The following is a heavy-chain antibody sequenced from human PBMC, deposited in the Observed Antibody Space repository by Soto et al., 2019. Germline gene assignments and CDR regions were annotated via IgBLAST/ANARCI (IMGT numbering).Heavy chain of an antibody. V-gene: IGHV3-23*01. D-gene: IGHD3-3*01. CDR1: GFTFSSYA. J-gene: IGHJ4*02. CDR2: ISGSGGST. CDR3: AKDAVLDRLWGGFDY. Sequence: EVQLLESGGGLVQPGGSLRLSCAASGFTFSSYAMSWVRQAPGKGLEWVSAISGSGGSTFYADSVKGRFTISRDNSKNTLDLQMNSLRAEDTAVYYCAKDAVLDRLWGGFDYWGQGTLVTVSS.